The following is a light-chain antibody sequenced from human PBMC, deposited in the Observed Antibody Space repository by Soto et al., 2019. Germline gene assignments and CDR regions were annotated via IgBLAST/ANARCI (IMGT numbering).Light chain of an antibody. CDR1: SSDVGGHEY. V-gene: IGLV2-8*01. CDR3: QTWGTGFQF. CDR2: EVT. Sequence: QSALTQPPSASGSPGQSVTISCTGTSSDVGGHEYVSWYQQHPGKAPKLLIFEVTARPSGVPDRFSGSKSGNTASLTVSGLQTEDEADYYCQTWGTGFQFFGGGTKLTVL. J-gene: IGLJ2*01.